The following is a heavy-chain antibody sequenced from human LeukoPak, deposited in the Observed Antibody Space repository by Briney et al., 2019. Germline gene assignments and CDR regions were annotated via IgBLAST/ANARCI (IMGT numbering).Heavy chain of an antibody. CDR2: ISDSGGST. D-gene: IGHD2-2*02. CDR3: DKGRVPAAIPNSFDY. CDR1: GFTFSSYA. V-gene: IGHV3-23*01. J-gene: IGHJ4*01. Sequence: PGGSLRLSCAASGFTFSSYAMSWVRQAPGKGLEWVSTISDSGGSTYYADSVKGRFTISRDNSKNTLYLQMSSLRAEDTAVYYCDKGRVPAAIPNSFDYWGHGPLVTVSS.